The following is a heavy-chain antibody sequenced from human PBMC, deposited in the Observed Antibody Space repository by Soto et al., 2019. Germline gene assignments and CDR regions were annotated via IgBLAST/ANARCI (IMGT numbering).Heavy chain of an antibody. Sequence: PGGSLRLSCAASGFTFSSYGMHWVRQAPGKGLEWVAVIWYDGSNKYYADSVKGRFTISRDNSKNTLYLQMNSLRAEDTAVYYCARPTAFYDSSGLVYWGQGTLVTVSS. CDR2: IWYDGSNK. CDR1: GFTFSSYG. V-gene: IGHV3-33*01. CDR3: ARPTAFYDSSGLVY. D-gene: IGHD3-22*01. J-gene: IGHJ4*02.